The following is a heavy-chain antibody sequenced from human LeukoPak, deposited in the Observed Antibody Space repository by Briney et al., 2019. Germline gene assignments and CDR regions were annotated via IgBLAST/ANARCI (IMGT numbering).Heavy chain of an antibody. CDR1: GYSISSGYY. CDR3: ASLYYDFWSGYSDYWYFDL. Sequence: PSETLSLTCAVSGYSISSGYYWGWIRQPPGKGLEWIGSSYHSGSTYYNPSLKSRVTISVDTSKNQFSLKLSSVTAADTAVYYCASLYYDFWSGYSDYWYFDLWGRGTLVTASS. V-gene: IGHV4-38-2*01. J-gene: IGHJ2*01. CDR2: SYHSGST. D-gene: IGHD3-3*01.